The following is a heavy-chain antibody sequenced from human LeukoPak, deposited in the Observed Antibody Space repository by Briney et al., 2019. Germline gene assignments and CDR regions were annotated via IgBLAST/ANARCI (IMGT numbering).Heavy chain of an antibody. CDR1: GGSISSNNW. CDR3: ARHLYRGSYDY. Sequence: SETLSLTCAVSGGSISSNNWWIWVRQSPEKGLEWIGEIYHGGSTNYNPSLKSRVTISVDTSKNQFSLKLSSVTAADTAVYYCARHLYRGSYDYWGQGTLVTVSS. V-gene: IGHV4-4*02. CDR2: IYHGGST. J-gene: IGHJ4*02. D-gene: IGHD1-26*01.